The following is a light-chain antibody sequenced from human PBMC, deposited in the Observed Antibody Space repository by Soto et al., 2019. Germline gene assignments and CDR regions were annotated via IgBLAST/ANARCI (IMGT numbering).Light chain of an antibody. CDR3: QQYDKLPIT. CDR2: DAS. J-gene: IGKJ4*01. V-gene: IGKV1-33*01. CDR1: QDISNY. Sequence: DIQMTQSPSSLSASVGDRVTITCQASQDISNYLNWYQQKPGKAPTLLIYDASNLETGVPSRFSGSGSGTDFTFTISSLQPEDIAAYYCQQYDKLPITFGEGTKVEIK.